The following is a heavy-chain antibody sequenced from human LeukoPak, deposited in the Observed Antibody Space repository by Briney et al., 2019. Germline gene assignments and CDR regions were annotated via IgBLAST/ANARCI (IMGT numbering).Heavy chain of an antibody. CDR2: INHSGST. CDR3: ARHMEGLEMATLDV. Sequence: PSETLSLTCAVYGGSFSGYYWSWIRQPPGKGLEWIGEINHSGSTNYNPSLKSRVTISVDTSKNQFSLKLSSVTAADTAVYYCARHMEGLEMATLDVWGQGTTVTVSS. D-gene: IGHD5-24*01. J-gene: IGHJ6*02. V-gene: IGHV4-34*01. CDR1: GGSFSGYY.